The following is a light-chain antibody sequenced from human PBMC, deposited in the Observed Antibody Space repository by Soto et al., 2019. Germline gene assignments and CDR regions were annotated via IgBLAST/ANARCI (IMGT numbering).Light chain of an antibody. CDR2: SNN. J-gene: IGLJ2*01. CDR1: SSNIGSNT. CDR3: AAWDASLNGVV. Sequence: QSVLTQPPSASGTPGQRVTISCSGSSSNIGSNTVNWYQQLPGTAPKLLIYSNNQRPSGVPDRFSGSKSGTSASLAISGLQSEDEADYYCAAWDASLNGVVFCGGTKLTVL. V-gene: IGLV1-44*01.